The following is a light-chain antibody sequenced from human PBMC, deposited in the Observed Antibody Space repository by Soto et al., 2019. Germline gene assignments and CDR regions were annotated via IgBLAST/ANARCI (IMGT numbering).Light chain of an antibody. Sequence: EIVLTQSPATLSLSPGERATLSCRASQSVSSYLAWYQQKTGQAPRLLIYDASNRATGIPARFSGSGSGTNFTLTISSREPEDVAVYYCQQRSNWPPFTFGPGTKVDIK. CDR1: QSVSSY. J-gene: IGKJ3*01. CDR2: DAS. CDR3: QQRSNWPPFT. V-gene: IGKV3-11*01.